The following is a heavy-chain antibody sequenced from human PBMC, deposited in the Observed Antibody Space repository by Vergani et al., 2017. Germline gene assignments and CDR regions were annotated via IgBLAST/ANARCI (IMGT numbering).Heavy chain of an antibody. Sequence: QVQLQESGPGLVKPSETLSLTCTVSGGPISSYYWSWIRQPPGKGLEWIGYIYYSGSTNYNPSLKSRVTISVDTSKNQFSLKLSSVTAADTAVYYCARDQGQLEFVNWGQGTLVTVSS. CDR2: IYYSGST. D-gene: IGHD6-6*01. J-gene: IGHJ4*02. V-gene: IGHV4-59*01. CDR3: ARDQGQLEFVN. CDR1: GGPISSYY.